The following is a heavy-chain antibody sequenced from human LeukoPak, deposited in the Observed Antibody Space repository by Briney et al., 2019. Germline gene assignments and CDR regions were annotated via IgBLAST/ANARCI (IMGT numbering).Heavy chain of an antibody. CDR2: IYNSGSL. Sequence: KPSETLSLTCTVSGGSISGYYWSWIRQAPGKGLEWNGYIYNSGSLNYNPSLKSRVTIAVDTSENQFSLKLTSVTAADTAVYYCARSPLISSGWVGLDSWGQGILVTVSS. CDR1: GGSISGYY. V-gene: IGHV4-59*01. J-gene: IGHJ4*02. CDR3: ARSPLISSGWVGLDS. D-gene: IGHD6-19*01.